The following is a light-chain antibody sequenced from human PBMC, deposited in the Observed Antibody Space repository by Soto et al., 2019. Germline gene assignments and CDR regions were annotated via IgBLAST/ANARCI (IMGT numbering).Light chain of an antibody. Sequence: SYELTQPPSVSVAPGQTARITCEGNNIGSKSVHWYQQKPGQAPVLVVYDDSDRPSGIPERFSGSNSGNTATLTISRVEAGDEADYYCQVWDSSSDHPEVVFGGGTKLTVL. CDR2: DDS. J-gene: IGLJ2*01. CDR3: QVWDSSSDHPEVV. V-gene: IGLV3-21*02. CDR1: NIGSKS.